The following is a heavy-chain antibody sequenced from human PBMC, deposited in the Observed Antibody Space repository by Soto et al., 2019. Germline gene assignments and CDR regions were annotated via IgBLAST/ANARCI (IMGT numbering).Heavy chain of an antibody. V-gene: IGHV4-4*07. CDR3: VRDRLNWFDP. Sequence: QVQLEESGPGLVNPSETLSLTCNVSGASINIYYWSWIRQSAGKGLEWIGRIYTTGNVNYNPSLRSRATVSRESSNNQLSLKLTYVTAADSAVYFCVRDRLNWFDPWGQGLLVTVSS. CDR2: IYTTGNV. J-gene: IGHJ5*02. CDR1: GASINIYY.